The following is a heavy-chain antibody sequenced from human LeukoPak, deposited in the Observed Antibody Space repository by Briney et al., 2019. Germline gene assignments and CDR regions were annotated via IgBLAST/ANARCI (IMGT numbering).Heavy chain of an antibody. CDR1: GGSISSSSYY. J-gene: IGHJ4*02. Sequence: SETLSLTCTVSGGSISSSSYYWGWIRQPPGKGLEWIGSIYYSGSTYYNASLKSRVTISVDTSKNQYSLKLSSVTDADTAVYYCARGGIAAAGPFDYWGQGTLVTVSS. CDR2: IYYSGST. V-gene: IGHV4-39*07. CDR3: ARGGIAAAGPFDY. D-gene: IGHD6-13*01.